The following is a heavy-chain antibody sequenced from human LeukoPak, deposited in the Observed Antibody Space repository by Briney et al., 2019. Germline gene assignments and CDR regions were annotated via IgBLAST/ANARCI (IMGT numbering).Heavy chain of an antibody. J-gene: IGHJ4*02. CDR2: IASDGSST. D-gene: IGHD4-23*01. V-gene: IGHV3-74*01. Sequence: GGSLRLSCAASGFTFSSYWMNWVRQAPGKGLVWVSRIASDGSSTTYADSVKGRFSISRDNAKNTLYLQMNSLKVEDTAVYYCARGRPHGNDYWGQGTLVTVSS. CDR3: ARGRPHGNDY. CDR1: GFTFSSYW.